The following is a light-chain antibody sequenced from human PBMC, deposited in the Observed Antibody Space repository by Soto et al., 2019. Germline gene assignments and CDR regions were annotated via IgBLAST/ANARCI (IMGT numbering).Light chain of an antibody. CDR1: SSDVGAHNY. Sequence: QSALTQPPSASGSPGQSLTISCTGTSSDVGAHNYVSWYQQNPGKAPKLMLYDVNKRPSGVPDRFSGSKSGNTASLTVSGLQAEDEADYFCCLYTSTFSVFGGGTKVTVL. CDR3: CLYTSTFSV. J-gene: IGLJ3*02. V-gene: IGLV2-8*01. CDR2: DVN.